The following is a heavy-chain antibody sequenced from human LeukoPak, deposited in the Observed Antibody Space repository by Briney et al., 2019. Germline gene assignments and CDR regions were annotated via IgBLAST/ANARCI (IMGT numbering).Heavy chain of an antibody. Sequence: QTGGSLRLSCAASGFTFRNYAMSWVRRAPGKGLEWVSGISGSGGSTYYADSVKGRFPISRENSKNTLYMEMNRLRAEDSAGSFCAKDDSSGYWDYFDYWGQGTLVTVSS. CDR3: AKDDSSGYWDYFDY. CDR2: ISGSGGST. D-gene: IGHD3-22*01. J-gene: IGHJ4*02. V-gene: IGHV3-23*01. CDR1: GFTFRNYA.